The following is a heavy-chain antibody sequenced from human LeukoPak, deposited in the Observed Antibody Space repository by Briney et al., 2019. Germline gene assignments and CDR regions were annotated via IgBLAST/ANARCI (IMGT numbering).Heavy chain of an antibody. J-gene: IGHJ4*02. CDR1: GGSISSYY. CDR3: ATTPYYDSSGYYRY. D-gene: IGHD3-22*01. Sequence: EASETLSLTCTVSGGSISSYYWSWIRQPPGKGLEWIGYIYYSGSTNYNPSLKSRVTISVDTSKNQFSLKLSSVTAADTAVYYCATTPYYDSSGYYRYWGQGTLVTVSS. V-gene: IGHV4-59*01. CDR2: IYYSGST.